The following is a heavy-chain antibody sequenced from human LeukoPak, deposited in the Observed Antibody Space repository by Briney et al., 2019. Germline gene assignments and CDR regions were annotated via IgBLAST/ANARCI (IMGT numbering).Heavy chain of an antibody. CDR3: ARCPYDSTGYYSVPSHLDY. V-gene: IGHV3-7*01. J-gene: IGHJ4*02. CDR1: GFTFSSYW. Sequence: GGFLRLSCAASGFTFSSYWMTWVRQAPGKGLEWVANIKQDGSAKYYVDSLRGRFSISRDNVKNSLFLQMNSLSDDDTAVYYCARCPYDSTGYYSVPSHLDYWGQGTLVTVSS. CDR2: IKQDGSAK. D-gene: IGHD3-22*01.